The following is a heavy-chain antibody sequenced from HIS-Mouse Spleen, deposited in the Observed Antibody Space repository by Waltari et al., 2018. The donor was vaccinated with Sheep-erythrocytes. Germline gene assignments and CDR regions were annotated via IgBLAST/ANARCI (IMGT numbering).Heavy chain of an antibody. J-gene: IGHJ5*02. CDR3: ARALIITMVRGVTSNWFDP. CDR1: GGSISSGGYY. CDR2: ICYSGST. Sequence: QVQLQESGPGLVKPSQTLSLTCTVSGGSISSGGYYWSWIRQHPGKGLEWIGYICYSGSTYYTPSLKSRVTISVDTSKNQFSLKLSSVTAADTAVYYCARALIITMVRGVTSNWFDPWGQGTLVTVSS. D-gene: IGHD3-10*01. V-gene: IGHV4-31*03.